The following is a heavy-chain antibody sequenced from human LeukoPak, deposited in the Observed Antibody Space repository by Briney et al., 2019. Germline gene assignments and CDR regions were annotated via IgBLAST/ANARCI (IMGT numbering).Heavy chain of an antibody. CDR2: IYSTGTT. D-gene: IGHD2-2*01. CDR3: ARHNPPPTGFCSGTSCFMSGSQYFYMGV. V-gene: IGHV4-4*09. J-gene: IGHJ6*03. CDR1: GGSISGYF. Sequence: SETLSLTCTVSGGSISGYFWSWIRQPPGKGPEWIGYIYSTGTTNYSPSLSSRVTISVDTSKNQLSLNLRFVTATDTAVYHCARHNPPPTGFCSGTSCFMSGSQYFYMGVWGKGTSVTVSS.